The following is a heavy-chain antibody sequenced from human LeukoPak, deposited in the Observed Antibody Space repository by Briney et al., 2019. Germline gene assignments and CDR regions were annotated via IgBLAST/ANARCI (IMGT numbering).Heavy chain of an antibody. Sequence: SETLSLTCTVSGASISSSSFYWGWIRQPPGKGLEWIGSIYYSGSTYYNPSLKSRVTISVDTSKNQFSLKLSSVTAADTAVYYCARGRVPAAESGRTRSYNWFDPWGQGTLVTVSS. V-gene: IGHV4-39*07. J-gene: IGHJ5*02. CDR3: ARGRVPAAESGRTRSYNWFDP. D-gene: IGHD6-13*01. CDR2: IYYSGST. CDR1: GASISSSSFY.